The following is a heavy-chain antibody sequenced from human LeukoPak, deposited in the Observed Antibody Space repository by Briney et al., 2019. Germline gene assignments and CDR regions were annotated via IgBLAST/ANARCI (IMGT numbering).Heavy chain of an antibody. CDR2: ISGTGTST. CDR1: GFTFNTYA. Sequence: GGSLRLSCAASGFTFNTYAMSWVRQAPGEGLEWVSAISGTGTSTYYADSVKGRFTISRDNSKNTLDLQMNSLRAEDTAIYYCAKDTMVRGLFDQWDQGILVTVSS. D-gene: IGHD3-10*01. J-gene: IGHJ4*02. V-gene: IGHV3-23*01. CDR3: AKDTMVRGLFDQ.